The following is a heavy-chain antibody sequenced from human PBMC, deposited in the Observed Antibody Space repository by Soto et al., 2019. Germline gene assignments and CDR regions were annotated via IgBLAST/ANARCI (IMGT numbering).Heavy chain of an antibody. CDR1: GFTFSSYG. CDR2: IWYDGSNK. V-gene: IGHV3-33*01. J-gene: IGHJ5*02. CDR3: ARDRDPSVAGSYWFDP. Sequence: QVQLVESGGGVVQPGRSLRLSCAASGFTFSSYGMHWVRQAPGKGLEWVAVIWYDGSNKYYADSVKGRFTISRDNSKNTLYLQMNSLRAEDTGVYYCARDRDPSVAGSYWFDPWGQGTLVTVSS. D-gene: IGHD6-19*01.